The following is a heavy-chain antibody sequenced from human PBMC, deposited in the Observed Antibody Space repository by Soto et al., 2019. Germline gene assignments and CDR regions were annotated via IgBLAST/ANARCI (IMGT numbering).Heavy chain of an antibody. D-gene: IGHD6-19*01. J-gene: IGHJ6*02. V-gene: IGHV6-1*01. Sequence: SQTLSLTCAISGDSVSSNSAAWNWIRQSPSRGLEWLGRTYYRSKWYNDYAVSVKSRITINPDTSKNLFSLQLNSVTPEDTAEYYCAREQWLVHVGYYYGMDVWGQGTTVTVSS. CDR1: GDSVSSNSAA. CDR3: AREQWLVHVGYYYGMDV. CDR2: TYYRSKWYN.